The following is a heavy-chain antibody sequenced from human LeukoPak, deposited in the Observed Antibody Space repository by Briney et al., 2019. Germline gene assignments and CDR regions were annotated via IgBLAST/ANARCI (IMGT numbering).Heavy chain of an antibody. CDR2: VYTSGST. CDR3: AGRDY. J-gene: IGHJ4*02. D-gene: IGHD1-26*01. CDR1: GASITYNY. Sequence: SETLSLTCTVSGASITYNYWSWIRQPAGKGLEWIGRVYTSGSTNYNPSFRSRVTMSVDTSKNQLSLKLSSVTAADTAVYYCAGRDYWGQGTLVTVSS. V-gene: IGHV4-4*07.